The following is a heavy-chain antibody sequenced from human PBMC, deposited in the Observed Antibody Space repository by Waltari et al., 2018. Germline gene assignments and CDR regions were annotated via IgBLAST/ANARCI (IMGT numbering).Heavy chain of an antibody. D-gene: IGHD3-10*01. CDR3: VRDWGGDDSGSV. V-gene: IGHV4-61*02. CDR1: GVSLSSGTSY. J-gene: IGHJ4*02. Sequence: QVQLQESGPRLVKPSQTLSLTCTFSGVSLSSGTSYWSWIRQSAGRGLEWIGRIYSSGTTKYNPSLKSRVSISIDRSKNQFFVRLTSATAADSAIYYCVRDWGGDDSGSVWGRGAPVTVSS. CDR2: IYSSGTT.